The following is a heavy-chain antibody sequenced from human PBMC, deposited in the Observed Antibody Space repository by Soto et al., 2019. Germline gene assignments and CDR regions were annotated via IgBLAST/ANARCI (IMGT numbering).Heavy chain of an antibody. Sequence: SETLSLTCALSVGSITSANWWTWVRQPPGWGLDWIGEISHSGITNYKASLKSRVTMSVDKTKNDVSLKLTTVTAADTAVYYCARVASGWFERWGQGTTV. D-gene: IGHD6-19*01. J-gene: IGHJ6*02. CDR3: ARVASGWFER. CDR1: VGSITSANW. V-gene: IGHV4-4*02. CDR2: ISHSGIT.